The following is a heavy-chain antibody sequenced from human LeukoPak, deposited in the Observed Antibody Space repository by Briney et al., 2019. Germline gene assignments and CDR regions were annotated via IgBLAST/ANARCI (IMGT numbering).Heavy chain of an antibody. CDR3: ARAYSRSRFDY. CDR2: IDPSDSYN. J-gene: IGHJ4*02. Sequence: GEPLRISCESSGYIFTNYWISWVRPMPGKVLEWMGTIDPSDSYNNYSPSFQGHVTISADKSISTAYLQWSSLKASDTAMYYCARAYSRSRFDYWGQGTLVTVSS. D-gene: IGHD6-6*01. V-gene: IGHV5-10-1*01. CDR1: GYIFTNYW.